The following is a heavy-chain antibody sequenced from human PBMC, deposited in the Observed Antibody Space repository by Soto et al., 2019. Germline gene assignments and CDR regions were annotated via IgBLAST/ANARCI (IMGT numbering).Heavy chain of an antibody. V-gene: IGHV2-5*02. CDR3: AHNSDFDWLLGVDY. Sequence: SGPTREPTQTLTLNCTFSGFSLSTSGVGVGWIRQPPGKALEWLALIYWDDDKRYSPSLKSRLTITKDTSKNQVVLTMTNMDPVDTATYYCAHNSDFDWLLGVDYWGQGTLVTVSS. J-gene: IGHJ4*02. CDR2: IYWDDDK. D-gene: IGHD3-9*01. CDR1: GFSLSTSGVG.